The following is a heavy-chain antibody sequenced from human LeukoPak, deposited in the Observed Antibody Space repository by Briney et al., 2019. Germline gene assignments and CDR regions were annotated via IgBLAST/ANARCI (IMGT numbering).Heavy chain of an antibody. CDR3: ARDDMGGLFGY. CDR2: IYTSGST. D-gene: IGHD3-16*01. CDR1: GGSISSGSYY. V-gene: IGHV4-61*02. J-gene: IGHJ4*02. Sequence: SETLSLTCTVSGGSISSGSYYWSWIRQPAGKGLEWIGRIYTSGSTNYNPSLKSRVTISVDTSKNQFSLKLSSVTAADTAVYYCARDDMGGLFGYWGQGTPVTVSS.